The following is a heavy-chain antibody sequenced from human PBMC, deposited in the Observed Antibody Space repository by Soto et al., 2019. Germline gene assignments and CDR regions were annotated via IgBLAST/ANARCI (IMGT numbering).Heavy chain of an antibody. Sequence: PSETLSLTCTVSGGSISSYYWSWIRQPPGKGLEWIGYIYYSGSTNYNPSLKSRVTISVDTSKNQFSLKLSSVTAADTAVYYCARAPWAYCGGDCSPSWFDPWGQGTLVTVSS. D-gene: IGHD2-21*02. CDR3: ARAPWAYCGGDCSPSWFDP. CDR2: IYYSGST. V-gene: IGHV4-59*01. CDR1: GGSISSYY. J-gene: IGHJ5*02.